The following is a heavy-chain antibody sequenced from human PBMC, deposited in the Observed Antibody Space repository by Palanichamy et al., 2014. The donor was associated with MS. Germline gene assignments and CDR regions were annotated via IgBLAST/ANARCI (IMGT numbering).Heavy chain of an antibody. CDR3: TIWGPYSGSDPHFFDH. V-gene: IGHV3-15*01. D-gene: IGHD5-12*01. Sequence: EVQLVESGGGLVEPGGSLRLSCAASGFTFTDAWMTWMRRTPGKGLEWVGRAKGKTGGGITDYAAPVRGRFTVSRDDSKRMLYLQMTSLKTEDSAVYYCTIWGPYSGSDPHFFDHWGQGALVTVSS. J-gene: IGHJ4*02. CDR2: AKGKTGGGIT. CDR1: GFTFTDAW.